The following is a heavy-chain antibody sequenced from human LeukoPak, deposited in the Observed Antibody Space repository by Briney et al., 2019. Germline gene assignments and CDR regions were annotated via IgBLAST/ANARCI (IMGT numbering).Heavy chain of an antibody. CDR2: ISYDGSNK. D-gene: IGHD3-16*01. CDR1: GFTFSSYG. J-gene: IGHJ4*02. Sequence: PGRSLRLSCEASGFTFSSYGMNWVRLAPGKGLEVMAVISYDGSNKYYADSVKGRFTISRDNSKNTLYLQMNSLRAEDTAVYYCAKDQYVDYFDYWGQGTLVTDSS. CDR3: AKDQYVDYFDY. V-gene: IGHV3-30*18.